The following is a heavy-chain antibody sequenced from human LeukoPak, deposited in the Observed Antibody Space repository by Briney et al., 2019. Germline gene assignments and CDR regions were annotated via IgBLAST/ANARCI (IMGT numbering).Heavy chain of an antibody. D-gene: IGHD5-12*01. CDR3: ARGRWKGSGYVPSDRQRRNWFDP. J-gene: IGHJ5*02. Sequence: SVKVSCKASGGTFSSYAISWVRQAPGQGLEWMGGIIPIFGTANYAQKFQGRVTITADESTSTAYMELSSLRSEDTTVYYCARGRWKGSGYVPSDRQRRNWFDPWGQGTLVTVSS. CDR2: IIPIFGTA. CDR1: GGTFSSYA. V-gene: IGHV1-69*13.